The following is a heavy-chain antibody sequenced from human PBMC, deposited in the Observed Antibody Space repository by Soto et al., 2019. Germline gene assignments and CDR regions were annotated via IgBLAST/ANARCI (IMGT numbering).Heavy chain of an antibody. CDR3: VKQPMRTIPAFDY. J-gene: IGHJ4*02. D-gene: IGHD2-2*02. CDR1: GFTFSNYA. V-gene: IGHV3-23*01. Sequence: EVQLLESGGGLVQPGESLRLSCAVSGFTFSNYAMSWVRQVPGKGLEWVSTTSGSGGSTYYAESVKGRFTIYRDNSKNTLYLEMNGLRAEDAAVDSCVKQPMRTIPAFDYWGQGHLVTVSS. CDR2: TSGSGGST.